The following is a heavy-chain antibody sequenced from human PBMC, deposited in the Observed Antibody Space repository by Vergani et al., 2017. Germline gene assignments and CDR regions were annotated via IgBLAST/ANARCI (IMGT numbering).Heavy chain of an antibody. J-gene: IGHJ6*02. D-gene: IGHD4-17*01. V-gene: IGHV1-69*18. CDR3: ARATVTMPLRYYYYGMDV. Sequence: QVQLVQSGAEVKKPGSSVKVSCKASGGTFSSYAISWVRQAPGQGLEWMGRIIHIFGTANYAQKFQGRVTITADESTSTAYMELSSLRSEDTAVYYWARATVTMPLRYYYYGMDVWGQGTTVTVSS. CDR1: GGTFSSYA. CDR2: IIHIFGTA.